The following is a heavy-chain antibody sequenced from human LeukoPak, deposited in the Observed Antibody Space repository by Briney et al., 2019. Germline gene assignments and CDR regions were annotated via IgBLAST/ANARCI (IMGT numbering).Heavy chain of an antibody. CDR1: GFTFNTYA. CDR2: TSSAGTNN. Sequence: GGSLRLSCAASGFTFNTYAMHWIRQAPGKGLEWVTVTSSAGTNNYYADSVKGRFSISRDNAKSSLDLQMNSLRAEDTAVYYCARAMSTFGGVRNYFDSWGQGTLVTVSS. D-gene: IGHD3-16*01. CDR3: ARAMSTFGGVRNYFDS. V-gene: IGHV3-30-3*01. J-gene: IGHJ4*02.